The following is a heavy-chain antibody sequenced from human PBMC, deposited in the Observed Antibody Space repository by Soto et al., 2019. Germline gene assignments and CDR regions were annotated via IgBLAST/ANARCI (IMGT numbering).Heavy chain of an antibody. CDR2: IIPILGIA. V-gene: IGHV1-69*02. J-gene: IGHJ6*03. CDR3: ARGEDIVVVPATHGYDMDV. CDR1: GGTFSSYT. Sequence: QVQLVQSGAEVKKPGSSVKVSCKASGGTFSSYTISWVRQAPGQGLEWMGRIIPILGIANYAQKFQGRVTITADKSTSTAYMELSSLRSEDTAVYYCARGEDIVVVPATHGYDMDVWGKGTTVTVSS. D-gene: IGHD2-2*01.